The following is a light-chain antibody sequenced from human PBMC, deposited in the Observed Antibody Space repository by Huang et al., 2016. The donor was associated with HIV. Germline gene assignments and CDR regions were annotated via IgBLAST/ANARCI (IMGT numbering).Light chain of an antibody. V-gene: IGKV3-15*01. CDR2: GAS. J-gene: IGKJ1*01. Sequence: EIVMTQSPPTLSVSPGQRITLSCRASQSIVGNLAWYQQKPGHAPSLLIYGASTRATGVPARFSVSEAATEFTLTISSLQPEDFAVYYCQQYNDWPTFGQGTKVEIK. CDR3: QQYNDWPT. CDR1: QSIVGN.